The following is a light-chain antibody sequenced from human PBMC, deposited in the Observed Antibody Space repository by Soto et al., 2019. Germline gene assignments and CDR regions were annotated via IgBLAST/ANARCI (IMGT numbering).Light chain of an antibody. Sequence: QLVLTQPPSASGTPGQRVTISCSGSGSNIGSNTVNWYQQLPGTAPKLLIYSNNQRPSGVPDRFSGSKSGTSASLAISGLQSEDEADYYCAAWDDSLNGNVVFGGGTKLTVL. V-gene: IGLV1-44*01. CDR3: AAWDDSLNGNVV. CDR2: SNN. J-gene: IGLJ2*01. CDR1: GSNIGSNT.